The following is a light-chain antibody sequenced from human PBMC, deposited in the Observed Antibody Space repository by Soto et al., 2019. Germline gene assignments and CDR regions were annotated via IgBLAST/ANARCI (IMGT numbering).Light chain of an antibody. CDR1: SSDVGSY. CDR3: SSHASSSTLYV. V-gene: IGLV2-14*01. CDR2: EVS. J-gene: IGLJ1*01. Sequence: QSVLTQPASVSGSPGQSITISCTGTSSDVGSYVSWYQQHPDKAPKLMIYEVSNRPSGVSNRFSGSKSGNTASLTISGLQAEDEADYYCSSHASSSTLYVFGTGTRSPS.